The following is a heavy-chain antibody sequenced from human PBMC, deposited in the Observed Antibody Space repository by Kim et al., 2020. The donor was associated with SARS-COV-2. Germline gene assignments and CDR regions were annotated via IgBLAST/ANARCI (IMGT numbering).Heavy chain of an antibody. V-gene: IGHV4-59*13. CDR3: ARDSWNDAAFDI. J-gene: IGHJ3*02. Sequence: SETLSLTCTVSGGSISSYYWSWIRQPPGKGLEWIGYIYYSGSTNYNPSLKSRVTISVDTSKNQFSLKLSSVTAADTAVYYCARDSWNDAAFDIWGQGTMVTVSS. CDR1: GGSISSYY. D-gene: IGHD1-1*01. CDR2: IYYSGST.